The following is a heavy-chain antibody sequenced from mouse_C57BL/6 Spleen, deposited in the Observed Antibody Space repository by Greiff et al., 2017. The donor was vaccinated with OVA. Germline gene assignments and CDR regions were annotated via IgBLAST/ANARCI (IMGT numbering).Heavy chain of an antibody. V-gene: IGHV1-22*01. CDR1: GYTFTDYN. CDR2: INPNNGGT. J-gene: IGHJ4*01. Sequence: EVHLVESGPELVKPGASVKMSYKASGYTFTDYNMHWVKQSHGKSLEWIGYINPNNGGTSYNQKFKGKATLTVNKSSSTAYMELRSLTSEDSAVYYCATAQATGYAMDYWGQGTSVTVSS. CDR3: ATAQATGYAMDY. D-gene: IGHD3-2*02.